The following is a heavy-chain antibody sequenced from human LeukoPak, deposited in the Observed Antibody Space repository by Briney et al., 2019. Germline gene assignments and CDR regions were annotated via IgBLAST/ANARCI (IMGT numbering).Heavy chain of an antibody. D-gene: IGHD6-13*01. CDR1: GYSISSGYY. CDR3: ARDQGLIAAAGVSWFDP. J-gene: IGHJ5*02. V-gene: IGHV4-38-2*02. CDR2: IYHSGST. Sequence: SETLSLTCTVSGYSISSGYYWGWIRQPPGKGLEWIGSIYHSGSTYYNPSLKSRVTISVDTSKNQFSLKLSSVTAADTAVYYCARDQGLIAAAGVSWFDPWGQGTLVTVSS.